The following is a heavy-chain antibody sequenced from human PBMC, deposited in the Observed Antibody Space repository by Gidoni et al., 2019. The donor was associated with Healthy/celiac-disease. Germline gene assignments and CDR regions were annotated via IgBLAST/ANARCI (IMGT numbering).Heavy chain of an antibody. Sequence: EVQLVESGGGLVKPGGSLSLSCAAPGFTFSHACMSWVRQDPGKELEWVDQIKRKTDGGTTDYAATVKGRFNISRDDSKNKLYLQMNSLKTEDTAVYYCTTPGGPVLRFLEWSTYGAFDIWGQGTMVTVSS. CDR2: IKRKTDGGTT. CDR3: TTPGGPVLRFLEWSTYGAFDI. J-gene: IGHJ3*02. CDR1: GFTFSHAC. V-gene: IGHV3-15*01. D-gene: IGHD3-3*01.